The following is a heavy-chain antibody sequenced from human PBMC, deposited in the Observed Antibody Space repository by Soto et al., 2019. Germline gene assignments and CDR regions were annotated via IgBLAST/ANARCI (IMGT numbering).Heavy chain of an antibody. V-gene: IGHV4-34*01. CDR2: INHSGST. J-gene: IGHJ5*02. D-gene: IGHD3-10*01. CDR3: ARGPAYYYGSGTFGWFDP. Sequence: SETLSLTCAVYGGSFSAYSWSWIRQPPGKGLEWIGEINHSGSTNYNPSLKGRVTISVDTSKNQFSLKLSSVTAADTAVYYCARGPAYYYGSGTFGWFDPWGQGTLVTVSS. CDR1: GGSFSAYS.